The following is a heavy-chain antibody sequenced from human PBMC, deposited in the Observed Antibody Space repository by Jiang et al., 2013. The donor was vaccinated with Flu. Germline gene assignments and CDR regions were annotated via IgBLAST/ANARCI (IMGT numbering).Heavy chain of an antibody. D-gene: IGHD6-25*01. V-gene: IGHV4-59*01. Sequence: YWSWIRQPPREGTGVDWVYLLQWEHQLQPSLKSRVTISVDTSKNQFSLKLSSVTAADTAVYYCARVRLPGWFDPWGQGTLVTVSS. CDR1: Y. J-gene: IGHJ5*02. CDR2: LLQWEH. CDR3: ARVRLPGWFDP.